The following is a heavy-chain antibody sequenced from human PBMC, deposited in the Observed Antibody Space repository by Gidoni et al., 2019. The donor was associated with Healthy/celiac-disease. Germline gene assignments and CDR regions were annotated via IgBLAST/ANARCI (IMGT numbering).Heavy chain of an antibody. J-gene: IGHJ5*02. Sequence: QLQLQESGPGLVKPSQTLSLTCAVSGGSTSSGGYSWSWIRHPPGNGLVWIGYIDHSGSTYYNTSHKSRVTISVDRSKNQFSLKLSSVTAADTAVYYCARAPHGITMVRGVIGWFDPWGQGTLVTVSS. V-gene: IGHV4-30-2*01. CDR2: IDHSGST. CDR3: ARAPHGITMVRGVIGWFDP. CDR1: GGSTSSGGYS. D-gene: IGHD3-10*01.